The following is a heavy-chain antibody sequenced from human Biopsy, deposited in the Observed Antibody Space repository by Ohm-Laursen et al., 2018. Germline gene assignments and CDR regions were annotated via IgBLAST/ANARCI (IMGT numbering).Heavy chain of an antibody. D-gene: IGHD5-12*01. CDR2: IYYSGST. CDR3: AREAIGVATAFDI. Sequence: DTLSLTCTVSGVSISTYYWSWIRQSPGRGLEWIAYIYYSGSTDYNPSLKSRVTISLDTSKNQFSLKLSSVTAADTAIYYCAREAIGVATAFDIWGQGTMVTVSS. V-gene: IGHV4-59*01. J-gene: IGHJ3*02. CDR1: GVSISTYY.